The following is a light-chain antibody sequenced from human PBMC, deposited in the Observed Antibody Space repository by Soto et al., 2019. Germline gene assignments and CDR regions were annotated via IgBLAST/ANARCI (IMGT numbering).Light chain of an antibody. CDR3: QSYDSSLSAWV. Sequence: QSVLTQPPSVSGAPGQRVTISCTGSSSNIGAGYDVHWYQQLPGTAPKLLVYNIIHRPSGVPDRFSGSKSGTSVSLAITGLQPEDEADYYCQSYDSSLSAWVSGVGTKVTGL. J-gene: IGLJ3*02. CDR2: NII. V-gene: IGLV1-40*01. CDR1: SSNIGAGYD.